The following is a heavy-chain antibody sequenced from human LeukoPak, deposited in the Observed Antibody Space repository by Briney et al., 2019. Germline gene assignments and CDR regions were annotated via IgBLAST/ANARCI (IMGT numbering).Heavy chain of an antibody. V-gene: IGHV3-11*05. CDR3: ARGDRVIDF. Sequence: LSLTCTVSGGSISRSSYYWGWIRQAPGKGLEWVSYISSGGRYRNHADSLKGRFTISRDNAKNSLYLQMNSLRAEDTAVYYCARGDRVIDFWGQGTLVTVSS. J-gene: IGHJ4*02. CDR2: ISSGGRYR. CDR1: GGSISRSSYY. D-gene: IGHD1-14*01.